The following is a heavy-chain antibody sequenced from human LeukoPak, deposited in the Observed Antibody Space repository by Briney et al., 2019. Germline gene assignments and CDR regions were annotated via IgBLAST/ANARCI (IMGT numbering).Heavy chain of an antibody. D-gene: IGHD1-14*01. CDR2: IYHSGSA. CDR1: GYSISSGYY. Sequence: SETLSLTCSVSGYSISSGYYWGWIRQPPGKGLEWIGSIYHSGSAYYNPSLKSRVTISLDTSRDQFSLKLSSVTAADTAVYYCARAYPITYFDYWGQGTLVTVSS. J-gene: IGHJ4*02. CDR3: ARAYPITYFDY. V-gene: IGHV4-38-2*02.